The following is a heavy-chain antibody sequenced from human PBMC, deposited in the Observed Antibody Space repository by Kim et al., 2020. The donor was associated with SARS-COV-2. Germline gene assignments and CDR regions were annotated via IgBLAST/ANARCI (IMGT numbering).Heavy chain of an antibody. Sequence: ASVKVSCKASGYSFTSYGLHWVRQAPGQRLEWMGWINAGNGNTKYSQKFQGRVTITRDTSASTAYMELGSLRSEDTAVYYCAHTGSLVRYYGMDVWGQGTTVTVSS. CDR2: INAGNGNT. CDR3: AHTGSLVRYYGMDV. J-gene: IGHJ6*02. V-gene: IGHV1-3*01. CDR1: GYSFTSYG. D-gene: IGHD1-26*01.